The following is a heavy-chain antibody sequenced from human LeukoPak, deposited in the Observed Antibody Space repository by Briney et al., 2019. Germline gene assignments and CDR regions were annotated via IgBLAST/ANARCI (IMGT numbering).Heavy chain of an antibody. D-gene: IGHD1-26*01. CDR2: INPSGGST. CDR1: GYTFTSYY. CDR3: ARESGVGATFDY. J-gene: IGHJ4*02. V-gene: IGHV1-46*01. Sequence: ASVKVSCKASGYTFTSYYMHWVRQAPGQGLEWMGIINPSGGSTSYAQKFQGRVTMTRDTSTSTVYMELSSLRSEDAAVYYCARESGVGATFDYWGQGTLVTVSS.